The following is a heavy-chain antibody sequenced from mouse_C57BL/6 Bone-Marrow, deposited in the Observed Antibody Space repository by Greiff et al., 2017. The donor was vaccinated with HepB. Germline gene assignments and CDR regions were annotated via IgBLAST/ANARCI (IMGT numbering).Heavy chain of an antibody. CDR2: IWTGGGT. CDR3: ARYSNYTYYYAMDY. D-gene: IGHD2-5*01. CDR1: GFSLTSYA. Sequence: VKLMESGPGLVAPSQSLSITCTVSGFSLTSYAISWVRQPPGKGLEWLGVIWTGGGTNYNSALKSRLSISKDNSKSQVFLKMNSLQTDDTARYYCARYSNYTYYYAMDYWGQGTSVTVSS. V-gene: IGHV2-9-1*01. J-gene: IGHJ4*01.